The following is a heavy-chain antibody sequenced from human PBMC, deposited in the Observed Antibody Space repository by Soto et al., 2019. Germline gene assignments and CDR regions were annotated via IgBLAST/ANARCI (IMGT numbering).Heavy chain of an antibody. CDR3: AKEGGLSGSYYISSSYYFDY. V-gene: IGHV3-30*18. Sequence: QVQLVESGGGVVQPGRSLRLSCAASGFTFSIYGMHWVRQAPGKGLAWVAIISYDGSNTYYADSVKGRYTISRDNSKNTLYLQMNSLRAEATSVYYCAKEGGLSGSYYISSSYYFDYWGQGTLVTVSS. CDR2: ISYDGSNT. D-gene: IGHD1-26*01. CDR1: GFTFSIYG. J-gene: IGHJ4*02.